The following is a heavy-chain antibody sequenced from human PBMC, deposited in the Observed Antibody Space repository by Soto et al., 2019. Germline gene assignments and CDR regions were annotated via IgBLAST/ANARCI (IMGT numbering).Heavy chain of an antibody. CDR1: GGSISSGGYY. D-gene: IGHD3-10*01. Sequence: SETLSLTCTVSGGSISSGGYYWSWIRQHPGKGLEWIGYIYYSGSTYYNPSLKSRVTISVDTSKNQFSLKLSSVTAADTAVYYCATYYYYGSGSYSADAFDIWGQGTMVTVSS. CDR2: IYYSGST. J-gene: IGHJ3*02. CDR3: ATYYYYGSGSYSADAFDI. V-gene: IGHV4-31*03.